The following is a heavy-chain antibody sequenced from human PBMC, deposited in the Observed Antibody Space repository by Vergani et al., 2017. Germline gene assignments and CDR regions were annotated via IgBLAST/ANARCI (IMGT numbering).Heavy chain of an antibody. D-gene: IGHD3-10*01. CDR3: AKGPYYGSGSYYDT. V-gene: IGHV3-48*01. J-gene: IGHJ5*02. CDR2: ISSSSSTL. Sequence: EVQLVESGGGLVQPGGSLRLSCAASGFTFSSYSMNWVRQAPGKGLEWVSYISSSSSTLYYADSVKGRFPISRDNAKNSLYLQMNSLRAEDTAVYYCAKGPYYGSGSYYDTWGQGTLVTVSS. CDR1: GFTFSSYS.